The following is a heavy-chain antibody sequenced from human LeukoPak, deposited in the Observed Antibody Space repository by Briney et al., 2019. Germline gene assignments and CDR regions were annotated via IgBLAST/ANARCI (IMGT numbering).Heavy chain of an antibody. CDR2: INSDASII. Sequence: GGSLRLSCAASGFTFSDYWMHWVRQAPGKGLVWVSQINSDASIITYADSVKGRFTISRDNSKNTLYLQMNSLRAEDTAVYYCAKDDNTYYYDSSGYYGDWGQGTLVTVSS. J-gene: IGHJ4*02. V-gene: IGHV3-74*01. D-gene: IGHD3-22*01. CDR1: GFTFSDYW. CDR3: AKDDNTYYYDSSGYYGD.